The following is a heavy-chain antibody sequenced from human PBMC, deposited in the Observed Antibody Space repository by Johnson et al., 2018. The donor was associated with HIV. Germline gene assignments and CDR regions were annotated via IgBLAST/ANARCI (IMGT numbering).Heavy chain of an antibody. J-gene: IGHJ3*02. D-gene: IGHD2-21*02. CDR2: ISGSGSII. V-gene: IGHV3-11*04. CDR3: ARDVTAVYCGGDCYAFDI. Sequence: QVQLVESGGGLIQPGGSLRVSCAASGFTFRDYHMSWIRQAPGKGVEWLSYISGSGSIIYYADSVKGRVTISRDNAKNSLYLQMNSLRAEDTAVYYCARDVTAVYCGGDCYAFDIWGQGTMVSVSS. CDR1: GFTFRDYH.